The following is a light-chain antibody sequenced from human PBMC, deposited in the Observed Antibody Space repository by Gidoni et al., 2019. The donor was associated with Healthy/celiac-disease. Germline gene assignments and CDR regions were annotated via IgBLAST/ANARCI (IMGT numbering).Light chain of an antibody. V-gene: IGKV3-11*01. CDR3: QQRSNWFT. CDR1: QSVSSY. Sequence: EIALTHSPATLSLSPGERATLSCRASQSVSSYLAWYQQKPGQPPRLLIYDASNRATGIPARFSGSGSGTDFTLTISSLEPEDFAVYYCQQRSNWFTFGPGTKVEIK. J-gene: IGKJ3*01. CDR2: DAS.